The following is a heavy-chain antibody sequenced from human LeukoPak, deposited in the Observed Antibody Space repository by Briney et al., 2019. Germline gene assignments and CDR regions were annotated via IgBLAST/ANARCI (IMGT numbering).Heavy chain of an antibody. CDR2: INPNSGGT. CDR1: GYTFTGYY. D-gene: IGHD3-10*01. Sequence: GAPVKVSCKASGYTFTGYYMHWVRQAPGQGLEWMGWINPNSGGTNYAQKFQGRVTMTRDTSISTAYMELSRLRSDDTAVYYCARELPMVRGVIGDYWGQGTLVTVSS. V-gene: IGHV1-2*02. CDR3: ARELPMVRGVIGDY. J-gene: IGHJ4*02.